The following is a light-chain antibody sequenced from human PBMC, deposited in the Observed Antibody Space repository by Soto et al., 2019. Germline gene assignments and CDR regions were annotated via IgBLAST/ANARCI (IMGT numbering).Light chain of an antibody. V-gene: IGKV3-20*01. CDR2: GAS. J-gene: IGKJ5*01. CDR3: QQYGSSPIP. Sequence: EIVLTQAPGTLSLSPGERATHSCRPSQSVSSSYLAWYQQKPGQAPRLLIYGASSRATGIPDRFSGSGSGTDFTLTISRLEPEDFAVYYCQQYGSSPIPFGQGTRLEIK. CDR1: QSVSSSY.